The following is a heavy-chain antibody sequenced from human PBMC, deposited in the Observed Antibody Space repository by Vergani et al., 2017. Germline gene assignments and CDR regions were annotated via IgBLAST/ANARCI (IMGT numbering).Heavy chain of an antibody. CDR2: IRSKANSYAT. CDR3: AKGAGFVVVPAARSNWFDP. CDR1: GFTFSGSA. Sequence: EVQLVESGGGLVQPGGSLKLSCAASGFTFSGSAMHWVRQASGKGLEWVGRIRSKANSYATAYAASVKGRFTISRDNSKNTLYLQMNSLRAEDTAVYYCAKGAGFVVVPAARSNWFDPWGQGTLVTVSS. V-gene: IGHV3-73*01. J-gene: IGHJ5*02. D-gene: IGHD2-2*01.